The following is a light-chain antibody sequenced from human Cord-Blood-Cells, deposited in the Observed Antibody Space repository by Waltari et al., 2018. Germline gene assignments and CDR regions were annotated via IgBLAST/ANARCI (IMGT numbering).Light chain of an antibody. V-gene: IGLV2-11*01. CDR1: SSDVGGYNY. CDR3: CSYAGSYTFVV. CDR2: DVS. J-gene: IGLJ2*01. Sequence: QSALTQPRSVSGSPGQSVTISCTGTSSDVGGYNYVSWYQQHPGKAPKLMIYDVSKRASGVPDRFSGSKSGHTASLTISGLQAEDEADYYCCSYAGSYTFVVFGGGTKLTVL.